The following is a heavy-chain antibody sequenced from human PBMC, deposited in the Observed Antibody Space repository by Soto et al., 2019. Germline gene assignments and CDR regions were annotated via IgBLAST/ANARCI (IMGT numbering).Heavy chain of an antibody. CDR2: INAGGGDT. D-gene: IGHD3-10*01. CDR1: GYTFTTYA. J-gene: IGHJ4*02. V-gene: IGHV1-3*01. Sequence: ASVKVSCKTSGYTFTTYAMHWVRQAPGQRLEWMGWINAGGGDTKYSQRFQGRVTISRDTTASTVYMEFSSLAPEDTAVYYCARGRVFRGVTTSVRDDFWGQGTMVTVYS. CDR3: ARGRVFRGVTTSVRDDF.